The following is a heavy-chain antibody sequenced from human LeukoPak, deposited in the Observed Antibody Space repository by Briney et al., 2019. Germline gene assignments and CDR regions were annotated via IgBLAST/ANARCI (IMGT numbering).Heavy chain of an antibody. D-gene: IGHD2-21*01. CDR3: AGTYCGGSETSFDY. CDR2: IIPIFGTA. CDR1: GGTFSSYA. V-gene: IGHV1-69*05. J-gene: IGHJ4*02. Sequence: ASVKVSSKASGGTFSSYAISCVRQAPGQGVEWMGGIIPIFGTANCAQTFQGRVMITTDESTSTASMKLSSLRPEATAVYYCAGTYCGGSETSFDYWGQGTLVTVSS.